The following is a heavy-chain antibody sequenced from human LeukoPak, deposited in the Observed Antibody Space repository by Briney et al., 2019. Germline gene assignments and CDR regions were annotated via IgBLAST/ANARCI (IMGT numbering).Heavy chain of an antibody. J-gene: IGHJ4*02. CDR3: AKEVVHCGGDCSYYFDY. Sequence: GGSLRLSCAASGFTFSGYAMSWVRQAPGKGLEWVSAISGSGGSTYYADSVKGRFTISRDNSKNTLYLQMNSLRAEDTAVYYCAKEVVHCGGDCSYYFDYWGQGTLVTVSS. CDR1: GFTFSGYA. D-gene: IGHD2-21*01. V-gene: IGHV3-23*01. CDR2: ISGSGGST.